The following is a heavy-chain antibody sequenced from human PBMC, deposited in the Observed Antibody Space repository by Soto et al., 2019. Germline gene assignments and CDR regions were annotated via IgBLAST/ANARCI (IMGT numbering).Heavy chain of an antibody. D-gene: IGHD2-2*01. CDR1: GGSISSGDYY. CDR3: ARTKTSSTSFHVDY. J-gene: IGHJ4*02. CDR2: IYYSGSI. V-gene: IGHV4-31*03. Sequence: QVQLQESGPGLVKPSQTLSLTCTVSGGSISSGDYYWTWIGHHPGKGLEWIGYIYYSGSIKHNPSLKSRITISVDTSKNQFSLKLNSVTAADTAVYYCARTKTSSTSFHVDYWGQGTQVTVSS.